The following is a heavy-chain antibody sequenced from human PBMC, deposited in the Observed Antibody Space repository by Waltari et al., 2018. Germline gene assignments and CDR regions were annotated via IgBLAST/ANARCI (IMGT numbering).Heavy chain of an antibody. V-gene: IGHV3-21*01. CDR2: VSGTTSYR. J-gene: IGHJ5*01. Sequence: DVQLVESGGGLVKPGGSLRLSCGASGFDFNIYCINWVRQSPGSGLEWVALVSGTTSYRYYADSVKGRFTVSRDSAKTSVYLQMDSLRVEDTAVYYCARGVFDSWGQGTLVTVSS. CDR1: GFDFNIYC. CDR3: ARGVFDS.